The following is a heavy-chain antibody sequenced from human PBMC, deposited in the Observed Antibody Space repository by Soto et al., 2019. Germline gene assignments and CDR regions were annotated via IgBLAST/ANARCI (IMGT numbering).Heavy chain of an antibody. Sequence: QITLKESGPTLVKPTQTLTLTCTFSGFSLSTSGVGVGWIRQPPGKALEWLAVIYWNDDKRYSPSLESRLTITKDTSKNQVVLTMTNMDPVDTAPYYCAHAVGGGNSAYFQSWGQGTLVTVSS. V-gene: IGHV2-5*01. J-gene: IGHJ1*01. CDR3: AHAVGGGNSAYFQS. CDR2: IYWNDDK. CDR1: GFSLSTSGVG. D-gene: IGHD3-16*01.